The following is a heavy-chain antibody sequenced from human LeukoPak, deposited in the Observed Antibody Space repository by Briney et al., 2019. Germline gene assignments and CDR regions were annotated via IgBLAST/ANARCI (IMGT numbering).Heavy chain of an antibody. CDR2: ISGSGGST. CDR1: GFTFSSYA. CDR3: AKGWDIVVVPAAAFDY. Sequence: GGSLRLSCAASGFTFSSYAMSWVRQAPGKGLEWVSAISGSGGSTYYADSVKGRFTISRDNSKNTLYLQMNSLRAEDTAVYYCAKGWDIVVVPAAAFDYWGQGTLVTVSS. J-gene: IGHJ4*02. V-gene: IGHV3-23*01. D-gene: IGHD2-2*01.